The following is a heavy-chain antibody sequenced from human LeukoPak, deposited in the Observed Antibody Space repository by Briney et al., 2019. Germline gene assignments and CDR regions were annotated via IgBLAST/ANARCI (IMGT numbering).Heavy chain of an antibody. Sequence: GGSLRLSCAASGFTFDDYGMSWVRQAPGKGLEWVAFIRYDGSNKYYADSVKGRFTISRDNSKNTLYLQMNSLRAEDTAVYYCAKDGGYYYDSSGHVDYWGQGTLVTVSS. D-gene: IGHD3-22*01. CDR2: IRYDGSNK. CDR3: AKDGGYYYDSSGHVDY. CDR1: GFTFDDYG. V-gene: IGHV3-30*02. J-gene: IGHJ4*02.